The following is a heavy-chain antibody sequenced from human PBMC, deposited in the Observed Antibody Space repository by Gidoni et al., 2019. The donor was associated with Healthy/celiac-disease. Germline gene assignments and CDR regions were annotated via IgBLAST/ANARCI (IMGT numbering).Heavy chain of an antibody. CDR2: INPNSGGT. CDR1: GYTFTGYY. J-gene: IGHJ5*02. V-gene: IGHV1-2*04. CDR3: ARATGYCSGGSCYGSGNWFDP. Sequence: QVQLVQSGAEVKKPGASVKVSCTASGYTFTGYYMHWVRQAPGQGLEWMGWINPNSGGTNYAQKFQGWVTMTRDTSISTAYMELSRLRSDDTAVYYCARATGYCSGGSCYGSGNWFDPWGQGTLVTVSS. D-gene: IGHD2-15*01.